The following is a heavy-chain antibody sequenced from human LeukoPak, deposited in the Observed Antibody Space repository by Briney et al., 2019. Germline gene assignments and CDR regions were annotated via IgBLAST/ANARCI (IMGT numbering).Heavy chain of an antibody. Sequence: GGSLRLSCAASGFTFSSYEMKWVRQAPGKGLEWVSYISSSGSTIYYADSVRGRFTISRDNAKNSLYLQMNSLRAEDTAVYYCASGRKGLERRPFDYWGQGTLVTVSS. D-gene: IGHD1-1*01. J-gene: IGHJ4*02. V-gene: IGHV3-48*03. CDR3: ASGRKGLERRPFDY. CDR1: GFTFSSYE. CDR2: ISSSGSTI.